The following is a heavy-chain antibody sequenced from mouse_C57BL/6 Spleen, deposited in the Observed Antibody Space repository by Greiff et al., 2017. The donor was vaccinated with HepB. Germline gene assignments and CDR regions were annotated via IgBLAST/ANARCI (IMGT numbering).Heavy chain of an antibody. Sequence: QVQLQQPGAELVMPGASVKLSCKASGYTFTSYWMHWVKQRPGQGLEWIGMIHPNSGSTNYNEKFKSKATVTVDKSSSTAYMQLSSLTSEDSAVYYCARSRELGRFDYWGQGTTLTVSS. CDR3: ARSRELGRFDY. D-gene: IGHD4-1*01. V-gene: IGHV1-64*01. CDR1: GYTFTSYW. J-gene: IGHJ2*01. CDR2: IHPNSGST.